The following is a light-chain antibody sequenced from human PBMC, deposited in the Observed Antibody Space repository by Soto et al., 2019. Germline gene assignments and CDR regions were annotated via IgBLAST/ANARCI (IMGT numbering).Light chain of an antibody. Sequence: EIVLTQSPGTLSLSPGERAPLSCRASQSFNSIYLAWYKQKPGQAPRLXSYDASSRATGIPDRFGGSGSGTEFTLTISRLEPEDFEVYYCQQYGSSSVTFGQGTKVDIK. CDR1: QSFNSIY. J-gene: IGKJ1*01. CDR3: QQYGSSSVT. V-gene: IGKV3-20*01. CDR2: DAS.